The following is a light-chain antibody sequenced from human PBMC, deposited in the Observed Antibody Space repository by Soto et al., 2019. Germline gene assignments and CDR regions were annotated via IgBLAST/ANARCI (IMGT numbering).Light chain of an antibody. CDR1: NIGSKS. Sequence: SYELTQPPSVSLAPGKTARITCGGNNIGSKSVHWYQQKPGQAPVLVIYYDSDRPSGIPERFSGSNSGNMATLTISRVEAGDEADYYCQVWDTSGDHVVFGGGTKLTVL. V-gene: IGLV3-21*04. CDR2: YDS. J-gene: IGLJ2*01. CDR3: QVWDTSGDHVV.